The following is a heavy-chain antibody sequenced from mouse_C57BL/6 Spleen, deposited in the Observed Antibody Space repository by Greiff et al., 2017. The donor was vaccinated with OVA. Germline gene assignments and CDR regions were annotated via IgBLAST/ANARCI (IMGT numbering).Heavy chain of an antibody. V-gene: IGHV1-63*01. CDR3: AREAYYGSSYEYFDV. CDR1: GYTFTNYW. D-gene: IGHD1-1*01. CDR2: IYPGGGYT. Sequence: VKLQESGAELVRPGTSVKMSCKASGYTFTNYWIGWAKQRPGHGLEWIGDIYPGGGYTNYNEKFKGKATLTADKSSSTAYMQFSSLTSEDSAIYYCAREAYYGSSYEYFDVWGTGTTVTVSS. J-gene: IGHJ1*03.